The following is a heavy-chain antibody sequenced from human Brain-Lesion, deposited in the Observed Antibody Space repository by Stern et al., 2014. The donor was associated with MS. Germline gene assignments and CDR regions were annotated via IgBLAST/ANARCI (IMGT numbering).Heavy chain of an antibody. V-gene: IGHV3-30*18. J-gene: IGHJ5*02. Sequence: VQLVESGGGVVQPGRPLRLSCVASGFTFGSCAMHWVRQAPGKGMEWGPGVSYDGSNKYYADSVKGRFTISRDNSRNTLYMQMSSLRPEDTAVYYCAKDRQYLTYFFDHWGQGSLVTVSS. CDR3: AKDRQYLTYFFDH. D-gene: IGHD2/OR15-2a*01. CDR2: VSYDGSNK. CDR1: GFTFGSCA.